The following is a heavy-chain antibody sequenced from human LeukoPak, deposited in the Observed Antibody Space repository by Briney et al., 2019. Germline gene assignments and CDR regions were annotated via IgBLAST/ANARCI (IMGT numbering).Heavy chain of an antibody. CDR1: GFTFSNAW. CDR2: ITRSSIYI. V-gene: IGHV3-21*01. CDR3: ARVLMAESLDY. J-gene: IGHJ4*02. Sequence: PGGSLRLSCAASGFTFSNAWMSWVRQAPGKGLEWVSSITRSSIYIYYADSLKGRFTISRDNAKNTLYLQMNSLRAEDTAVYYCARVLMAESLDYWGQGTLVTVSS. D-gene: IGHD2-8*01.